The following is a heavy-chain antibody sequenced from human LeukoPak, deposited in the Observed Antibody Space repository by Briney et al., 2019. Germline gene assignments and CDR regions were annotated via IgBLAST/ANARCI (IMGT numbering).Heavy chain of an antibody. CDR1: GFPFDDFA. J-gene: IGHJ6*02. CDR3: ARALKTLYYYGMDV. Sequence: GGSLRLSCAASGFPFDDFAMHWVRQAPGKGLEWVSGISWSTGTTGYATSVKGRFTISSDSARNSLYLQMNSLRAEDTAVYYCARALKTLYYYGMDVWGQGTTVTVSS. V-gene: IGHV3-9*01. CDR2: ISWSTGTT.